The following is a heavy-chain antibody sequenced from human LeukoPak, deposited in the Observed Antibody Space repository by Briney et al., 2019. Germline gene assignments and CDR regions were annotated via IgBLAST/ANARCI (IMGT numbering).Heavy chain of an antibody. CDR1: GLTFSSYA. CDR3: AKYSSSWYEDC. CDR2: ISGSGGTT. J-gene: IGHJ4*02. V-gene: IGHV3-23*01. Sequence: GGSLRLSCAASGLTFSSYAMSWVRQAPGKGLEWVSAISGSGGTTYYADSVKGRFTISRDNSKNTLYLQMNSLRVEDTAIYYCAKYSSSWYEDCWGQGTLVNVFS. D-gene: IGHD6-13*01.